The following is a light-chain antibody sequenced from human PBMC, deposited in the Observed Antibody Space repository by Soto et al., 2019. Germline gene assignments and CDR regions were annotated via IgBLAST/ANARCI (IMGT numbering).Light chain of an antibody. V-gene: IGKV3-11*01. Sequence: EIVVKQSPATLSLSPGERATLSCRASQSVSSYLAWYQQKPGQAPRLLIYDASNRATGIPARFSGSGSGTDFTLTISSLEPEDFAVYYCQQRSNWQGATFGGGTKVDI. CDR2: DAS. CDR3: QQRSNWQGAT. J-gene: IGKJ4*01. CDR1: QSVSSY.